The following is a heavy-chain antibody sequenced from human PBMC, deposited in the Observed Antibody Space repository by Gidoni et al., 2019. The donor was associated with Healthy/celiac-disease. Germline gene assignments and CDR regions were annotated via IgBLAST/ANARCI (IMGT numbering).Heavy chain of an antibody. CDR3: ARAMTTVTTDYGMDV. D-gene: IGHD4-17*01. J-gene: IGHJ6*02. CDR2: IWYDGSNK. V-gene: IGHV3-33*01. Sequence: QVQLVESGGGVVQPGRSLRLSCAASGFTFSSYGMHWVRQAPGKGLEWVAVIWYDGSNKYYADSVKGRFTISRDNSKNTLYLQMNSLRAEDTAVYYCARAMTTVTTDYGMDVWGQGTTVTVSS. CDR1: GFTFSSYG.